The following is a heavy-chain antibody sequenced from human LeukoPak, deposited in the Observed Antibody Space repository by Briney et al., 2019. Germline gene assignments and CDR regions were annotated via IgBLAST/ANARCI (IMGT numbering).Heavy chain of an antibody. Sequence: SETLSLTCTVSGGSISSSSYYWGWIRQPPGKGLEGIGSIYYSGSTYYNPSLKSRVTISVDTSRNQFSLKLSSVTAADTAVYYCARGLERREGWFDPWGQGTLVTVSS. CDR1: GGSISSSSYY. CDR3: ARGLERREGWFDP. CDR2: IYYSGST. D-gene: IGHD1-1*01. V-gene: IGHV4-39*01. J-gene: IGHJ5*02.